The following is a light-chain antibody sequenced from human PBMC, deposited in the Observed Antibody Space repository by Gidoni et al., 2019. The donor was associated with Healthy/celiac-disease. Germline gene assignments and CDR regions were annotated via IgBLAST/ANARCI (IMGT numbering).Light chain of an antibody. CDR1: QSISSY. V-gene: IGKV1-39*01. CDR3: QQSYSTPRT. J-gene: IGKJ2*01. CDR2: AAS. Sequence: DIQMTQSPSSLSASVGDRVTSTCRASQSISSYLNWYQQKPGKAPKLLIYAASSLQSGVPSRFSGSGSGTDFTLTISSLQPEDFATCYCQQSYSTPRTFGQGTKLEIK.